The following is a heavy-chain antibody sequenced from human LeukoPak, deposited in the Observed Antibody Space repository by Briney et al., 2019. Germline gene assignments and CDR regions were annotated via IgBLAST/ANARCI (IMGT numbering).Heavy chain of an antibody. V-gene: IGHV4-59*08. CDR3: ARGTTKGYYYDTSGYYVK. CDR1: GGSISSYY. J-gene: IGHJ4*02. CDR2: MHYSGST. D-gene: IGHD3-22*01. Sequence: SETLTLTCIVSGGSISSYYWNWIRQPPGKGLEWIGHMHYSGSTKYNPSLKSRVTISVDTSKNQFSLKLSSATAADTAVYYCARGTTKGYYYDTSGYYVKWGQGTLVTVSS.